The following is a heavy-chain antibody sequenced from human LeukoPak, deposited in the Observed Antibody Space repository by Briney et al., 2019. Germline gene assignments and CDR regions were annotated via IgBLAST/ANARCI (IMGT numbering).Heavy chain of an antibody. CDR3: ARYTIVGATYYFDY. CDR1: GGTFSSYA. CDR2: IIPIFGTA. D-gene: IGHD1-26*01. Sequence: ASVKVSCKASGGTFSSYAISWVRQAPGQGLEWMGGIIPIFGTANYAQRFQGRVTITADESTSTAYMELSSLRSEDTAVYYCARYTIVGATYYFDYWGQGTLVTVSS. V-gene: IGHV1-69*01. J-gene: IGHJ4*02.